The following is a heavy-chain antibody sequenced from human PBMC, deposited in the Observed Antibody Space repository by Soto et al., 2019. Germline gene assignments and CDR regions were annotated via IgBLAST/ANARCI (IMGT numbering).Heavy chain of an antibody. CDR1: GFTFDDYG. J-gene: IGHJ6*02. CDR3: ARVVDYYDPYYYYGMDV. D-gene: IGHD3-22*01. CDR2: INWNGGST. V-gene: IGHV3-20*04. Sequence: GGSLRLSCAASGFTFDDYGMSWVRQAPGKGLEWVSGINWNGGSTGYADSVKGRLTISRDNAKNSLYLQMNSLRAEDTAVYYCARVVDYYDPYYYYGMDVWGQGTTVTVSS.